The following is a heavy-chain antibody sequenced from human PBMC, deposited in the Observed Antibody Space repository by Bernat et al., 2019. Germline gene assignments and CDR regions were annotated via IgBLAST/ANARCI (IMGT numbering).Heavy chain of an antibody. Sequence: QVQLVESGGGLVKPGGSLRLSCAAFGFTFSDFYMSWIRQAPGRGLEWVSYIDPNGDGTAYVDSVRGRFTISRDNAKNSLYLQMNNLRAEDAAVKYRVRGMRGYRREGGWGQGTLVTVSS. CDR1: GFTFSDFY. D-gene: IGHD5-12*01. J-gene: IGHJ4*02. V-gene: IGHV3-11*05. CDR3: VRGMRGYRREGG. CDR2: IDPNGDGT.